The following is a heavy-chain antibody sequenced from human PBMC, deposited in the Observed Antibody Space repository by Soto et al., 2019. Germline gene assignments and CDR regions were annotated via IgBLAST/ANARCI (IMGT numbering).Heavy chain of an antibody. Sequence: QVQLQESGPGLVEPSQTLSLICTVSGASIITDGYYWTWIRQHPGKGLEWLGYIHYSGCATYSPSYNPSLQSRIAISVDMSKSLFSLKLTSVPAADTAVYYCARVPTYYQHSIGYQPLHPWGQGTLVSVSS. J-gene: IGHJ5*02. CDR3: ARVPTYYQHSIGYQPLHP. D-gene: IGHD3-22*01. CDR2: IHYSGCATYSP. CDR1: GASIITDGYY. V-gene: IGHV4-31*03.